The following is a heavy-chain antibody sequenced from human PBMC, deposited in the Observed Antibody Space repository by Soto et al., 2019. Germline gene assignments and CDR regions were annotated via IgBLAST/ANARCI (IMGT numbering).Heavy chain of an antibody. CDR1: GGSITSYY. Sequence: QVRLQESGPGLVKPSETLSLTCTVSGGSITSYYWSWMRQAPGKGLEWIGYIYYSGSPNYNPSLKSRVTISTDTSKNQLSLKLSSVTAADTATYYCARGSYGSGSWGQGTLVSVSS. CDR3: ARGSYGSGS. V-gene: IGHV4-59*01. D-gene: IGHD3-16*02. CDR2: IYYSGSP. J-gene: IGHJ5*02.